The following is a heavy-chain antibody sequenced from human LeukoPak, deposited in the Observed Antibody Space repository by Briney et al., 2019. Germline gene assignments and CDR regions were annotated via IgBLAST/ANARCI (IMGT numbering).Heavy chain of an antibody. CDR1: GGSISSGGYY. D-gene: IGHD1-26*01. CDR2: IYYSGSI. CDR3: ARRELDPDWPFDP. V-gene: IGHV4-31*03. Sequence: SETLSLTCTVSGGSISSGGYYWSWIRQHPGKGLEWIGYIYYSGSIYYNPSLKSRVTISVDTSKNQFSLKLSSVTAADTAVYYCARRELDPDWPFDPWGQGTLVTVSS. J-gene: IGHJ5*02.